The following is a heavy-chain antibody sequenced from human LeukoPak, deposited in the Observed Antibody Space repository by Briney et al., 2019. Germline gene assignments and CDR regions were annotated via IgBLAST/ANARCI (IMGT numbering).Heavy chain of an antibody. CDR3: ARAPTAYCLSTNCQPYFDY. V-gene: IGHV4-61*02. CDR1: GGSISSGSYY. J-gene: IGHJ4*02. D-gene: IGHD2-2*01. Sequence: KSSETLSLTCTVSGGSISSGSYYWSWIRQPAGKGLEWIGRIYTGGSTNYNPSLKSRVTLSIETPKNQFSLELTSVTAADTAVYYCARAPTAYCLSTNCQPYFDYWGQGILVTVSS. CDR2: IYTGGST.